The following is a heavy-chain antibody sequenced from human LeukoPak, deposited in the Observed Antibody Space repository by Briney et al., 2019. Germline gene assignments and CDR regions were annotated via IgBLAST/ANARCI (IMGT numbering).Heavy chain of an antibody. CDR3: ARLMVRGREDWFDP. D-gene: IGHD3-10*01. Sequence: PSETLSLTCTVSGGSISSYYWSWIREPPGKGLEWIGYIYYSGSTNYNPSLKSRVTISVDTSKNQFSLKLSSVTAADTAVYYCARLMVRGREDWFDPWGQGTLVTVSS. CDR2: IYYSGST. CDR1: GGSISSYY. V-gene: IGHV4-59*08. J-gene: IGHJ5*02.